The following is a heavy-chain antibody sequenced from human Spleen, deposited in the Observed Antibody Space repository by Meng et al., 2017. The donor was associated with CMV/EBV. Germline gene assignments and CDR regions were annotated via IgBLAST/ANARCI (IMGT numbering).Heavy chain of an antibody. V-gene: IGHV1-46*01. CDR1: GYTFTSYF. D-gene: IGHD2-8*01. CDR3: TTTSNGFFDY. CDR2: INPSGGST. Sequence: ASVKVSCKASGYTFTSYFMHWVRQAPGQGLEWMGVINPSGGSTTYAQKFQGRVTMTRDTSTSTVYMELSSLRVEDTAVYYCTTTSNGFFDYWGQGALVTVSS. J-gene: IGHJ4*02.